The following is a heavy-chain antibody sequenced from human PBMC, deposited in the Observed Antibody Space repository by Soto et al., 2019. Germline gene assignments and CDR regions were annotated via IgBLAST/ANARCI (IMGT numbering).Heavy chain of an antibody. V-gene: IGHV3-30-3*01. Sequence: QVQLVESGGGLVQPGRSLRLSCAASGFTFSSYAMHWVRQAPGKGLEWVAVISYDGSNKYYADSVKGRFTISRDNSKNTLYLQMNSLIAEDTAVYYCARTRTSAAAGSTLYYFDYWGQGTLVTVSS. CDR1: GFTFSSYA. CDR2: ISYDGSNK. CDR3: ARTRTSAAAGSTLYYFDY. J-gene: IGHJ4*02. D-gene: IGHD6-13*01.